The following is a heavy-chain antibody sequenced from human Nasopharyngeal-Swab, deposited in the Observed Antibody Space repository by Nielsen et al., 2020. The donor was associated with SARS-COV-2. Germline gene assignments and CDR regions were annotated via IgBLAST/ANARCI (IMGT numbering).Heavy chain of an antibody. V-gene: IGHV3-73*01. D-gene: IGHD4/OR15-4a*01. Sequence: GESLKISCAASGFIFSGSAMHWVRQASGKGLEWVGRIGDKDHNYATTYGAAVKGRFTISSDDSPNTAFLQMDSLNTEDTALYYCTTDYYFDYWGQGTLVTVSS. CDR2: IGDKDHNYAT. CDR1: GFIFSGSA. J-gene: IGHJ4*02. CDR3: TTDYYFDY.